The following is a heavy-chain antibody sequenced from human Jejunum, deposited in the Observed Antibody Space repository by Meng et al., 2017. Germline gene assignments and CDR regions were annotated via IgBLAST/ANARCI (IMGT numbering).Heavy chain of an antibody. CDR1: GFTFSGVS. V-gene: IGHV3-23*04. Sequence: VELVESGGGVVQPGRSLRLSCVASGFTFSGVSMSWVRQAPGKGLEWISVFTGSNNTYYADSVKGRFTVSRDDSKNTLFLQMNSLRGEDTAVYYCARLVKSWGQGTLVTVSS. CDR2: FTGSNNT. D-gene: IGHD4-23*01. J-gene: IGHJ4*02. CDR3: ARLVKS.